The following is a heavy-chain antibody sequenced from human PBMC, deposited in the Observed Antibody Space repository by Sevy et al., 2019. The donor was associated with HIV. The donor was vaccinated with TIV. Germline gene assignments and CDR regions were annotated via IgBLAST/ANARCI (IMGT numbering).Heavy chain of an antibody. J-gene: IGHJ4*02. V-gene: IGHV3-30*18. CDR2: LSYDGREK. D-gene: IGHD2-15*01. CDR3: AKVGPHCSGGTCYHPLFDY. Sequence: QLGGSLRLSCAASGFTFSTYGMHWVRQAPGKGLEWVAVLSYDGREKYYGNSVKGRFTISRDNSKNTLYLQMNSLRDEDTAVYYCAKVGPHCSGGTCYHPLFDYCGQGTLVTVSS. CDR1: GFTFSTYG.